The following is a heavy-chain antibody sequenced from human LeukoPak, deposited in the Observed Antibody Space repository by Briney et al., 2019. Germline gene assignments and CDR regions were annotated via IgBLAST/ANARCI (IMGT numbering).Heavy chain of an antibody. J-gene: IGHJ4*02. CDR1: GFTFSSYA. CDR2: ISGSGGST. CDR3: AKDNRRAHYFDY. V-gene: IGHV3-23*01. Sequence: GGSLRFSCAASGFTFSSYAMSWVRQAPGKGLGWVSAISGSGGSTYYADSVKGRFTISRDNSKNTLYLQMNSLRAEDAAVYYCAKDNRRAHYFDYWGQGTLVTVSS.